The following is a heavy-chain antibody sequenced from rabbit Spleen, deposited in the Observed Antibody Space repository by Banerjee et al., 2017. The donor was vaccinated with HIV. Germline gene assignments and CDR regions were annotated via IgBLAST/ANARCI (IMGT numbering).Heavy chain of an antibody. CDR1: GFDFSSYS. V-gene: IGHV1S7*01. Sequence: QLEETGGGLVQPGGSLTLSCKTSGFDFSSYSMSWVRQAPGKGLEWIGYIEPIFGNTYYANWVNGRFTISSHNAQNTLYLQLSSLTAADTATYFCARDLVAVIGWNFNLWGQGTRSPS. J-gene: IGHJ4*01. CDR3: ARDLVAVIGWNFNL. CDR2: IEPIFGNT. D-gene: IGHD1-1*01.